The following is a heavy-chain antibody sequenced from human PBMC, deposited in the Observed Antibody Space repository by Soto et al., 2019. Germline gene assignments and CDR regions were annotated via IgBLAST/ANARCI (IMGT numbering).Heavy chain of an antibody. CDR3: AYNPRYYSDSKGQKAGAFDL. Sequence: QITLKESGPTLVRPTQTLTLTCTFSGFSLSTGGMGVGWIRQPPGKALEWLASIHWNDDKRYSPSLESRLTITKDTSKNRVVLTMTNMDPVDTATYYCAYNPRYYSDSKGQKAGAFDLWGQGTLVTASS. CDR1: GFSLSTGGMG. V-gene: IGHV2-5*01. CDR2: IHWNDDK. J-gene: IGHJ3*01. D-gene: IGHD3-22*01.